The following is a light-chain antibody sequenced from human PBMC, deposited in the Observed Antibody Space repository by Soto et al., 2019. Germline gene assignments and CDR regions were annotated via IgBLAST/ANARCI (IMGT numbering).Light chain of an antibody. V-gene: IGKV3-11*01. CDR1: QSVSSY. CDR3: QPRSKWLWT. Sequence: EIVLTQSPATLSLSPGERATLSCRASQSVSSYLAWYQQKPGQAPRLLIYDASNRATGIPARFSGSGSGTDFTLTISSLEPEDFAVYYCQPRSKWLWTFGQGTKVEIK. J-gene: IGKJ1*01. CDR2: DAS.